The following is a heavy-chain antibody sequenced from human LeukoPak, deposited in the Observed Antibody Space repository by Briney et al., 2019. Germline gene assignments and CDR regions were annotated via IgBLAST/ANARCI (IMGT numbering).Heavy chain of an antibody. J-gene: IGHJ6*03. CDR3: ARVLAIFGLDTTDFYMDV. Sequence: SETLSLTCAVSGASISSHYWSWIRQPPGKGLEWIGYTSGSISDNPSLKSRVAVSVDPSQNQVSLSLTSVTAADTAVYYCARVLAIFGLDTTDFYMDVWGKGTSVTVSS. CDR1: GASISSHY. V-gene: IGHV4-59*11. D-gene: IGHD3/OR15-3a*01. CDR2: TSGSI.